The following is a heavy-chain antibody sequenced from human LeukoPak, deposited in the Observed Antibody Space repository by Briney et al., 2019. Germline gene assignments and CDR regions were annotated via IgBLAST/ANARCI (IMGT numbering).Heavy chain of an antibody. Sequence: GGSLRLSCAASGFTFSTYAMTWVRQAPGKGLEWVSSISGSGAGKFYAAPVKGRFTTSRDNSKNTLYVQMNSLRAEDTAVYCCAKAAYGDYAGAFDIWGQGTMVIVSS. J-gene: IGHJ3*02. CDR3: AKAAYGDYAGAFDI. D-gene: IGHD4-17*01. CDR1: GFTFSTYA. CDR2: ISGSGAGK. V-gene: IGHV3-23*01.